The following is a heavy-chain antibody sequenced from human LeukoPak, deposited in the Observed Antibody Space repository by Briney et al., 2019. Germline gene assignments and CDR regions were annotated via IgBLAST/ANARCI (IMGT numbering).Heavy chain of an antibody. J-gene: IGHJ3*02. V-gene: IGHV4-30-2*01. CDR2: IYHSGST. D-gene: IGHD3-22*01. Sequence: SETLSLTCTVSGGPISSGGYYWSWIRQPPGKGLEWIGYIYHSGSTYYNPSLKSRVTISVDTSKNQFSLKLSSVTAADTAVYYCARARLLLSAFDIWGQGTMVTVSS. CDR1: GGPISSGGYY. CDR3: ARARLLLSAFDI.